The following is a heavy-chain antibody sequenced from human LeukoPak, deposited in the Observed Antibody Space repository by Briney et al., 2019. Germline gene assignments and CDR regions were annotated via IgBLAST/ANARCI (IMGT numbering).Heavy chain of an antibody. V-gene: IGHV3-23*01. CDR1: GFTFSSYA. J-gene: IGHJ3*02. CDR3: ARGRHYYDTRGYSDAFDI. CDR2: ISGSGGST. D-gene: IGHD3-22*01. Sequence: GGSLRLSCAASGFTFSSYAMSWVRQAPGKGLEWVSGISGSGGSTYYADSVKGRFTISRDNSKNTLYLQMNSLRAEDTAVYYCARGRHYYDTRGYSDAFDIWGQGTLVTVSS.